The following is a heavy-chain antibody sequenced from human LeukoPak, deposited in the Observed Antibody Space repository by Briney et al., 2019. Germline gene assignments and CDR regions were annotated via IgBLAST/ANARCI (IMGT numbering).Heavy chain of an antibody. CDR3: ARPAVVVPAAIQRGYYYGMDV. V-gene: IGHV1-69*02. J-gene: IGHJ6*02. Sequence: SVTVSCKASGGTFISYTISWVRQAPGQGLEWMGRIIPILGIANYAQKFQGRVTITADKSTSTAYMELSSLRSEDTAVYYCARPAVVVPAAIQRGYYYGMDVWGQGTTVTVSS. CDR2: IIPILGIA. D-gene: IGHD2-2*02. CDR1: GGTFISYT.